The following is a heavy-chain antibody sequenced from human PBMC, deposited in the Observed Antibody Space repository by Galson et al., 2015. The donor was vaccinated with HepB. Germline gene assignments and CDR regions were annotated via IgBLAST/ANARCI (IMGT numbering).Heavy chain of an antibody. J-gene: IGHJ4*02. CDR2: IYWVGDK. CDR1: GFSLSTYGVG. CDR3: VHTFYSGGWYDSHHCDD. V-gene: IGHV2-5*02. Sequence: PALVKPTQTLTLTCTFSGFSLSTYGVGVGWIRQPPGKALEWLALIYWVGDKRYSPFLERSLSITMDTSKNQVVLTLTNMDPVDTATYYCVHTFYSGGWYDSHHCDDRGQGALVTVSS. D-gene: IGHD6-19*01.